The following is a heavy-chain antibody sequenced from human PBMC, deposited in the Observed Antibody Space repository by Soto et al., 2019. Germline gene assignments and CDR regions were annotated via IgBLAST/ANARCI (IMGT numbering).Heavy chain of an antibody. J-gene: IGHJ4*02. D-gene: IGHD3-9*01. Sequence: ASVKVSCKASGYTFTSYAMHWVRQAPGQRLEWMGWINAGNGNTKYSQKFQGRVTITRDTSASTAYMELSSLRSEDTAVYYCAREEPPDYDILTGYYGYWGQGTLVTV. CDR2: INAGNGNT. CDR3: AREEPPDYDILTGYYGY. V-gene: IGHV1-3*01. CDR1: GYTFTSYA.